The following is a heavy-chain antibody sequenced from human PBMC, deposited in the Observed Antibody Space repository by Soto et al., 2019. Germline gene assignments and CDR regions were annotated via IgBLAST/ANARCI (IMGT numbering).Heavy chain of an antibody. J-gene: IGHJ5*02. CDR2: IIPNSGGT. CDR1: GGTFSSYA. V-gene: IGHV1-2*02. Sequence: GASVKVSCKASGGTFSSYAISWVRQAPGQGLEWMGGIIPNSGGTNYAQKFQGRVTMTRDTSISTAYMELSRLRSDDTAVYYCARVLHQLLQNWFDPWGQGTLVTVSS. D-gene: IGHD2-2*01. CDR3: ARVLHQLLQNWFDP.